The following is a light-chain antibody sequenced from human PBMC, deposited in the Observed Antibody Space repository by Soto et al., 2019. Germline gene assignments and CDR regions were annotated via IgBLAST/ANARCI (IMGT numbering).Light chain of an antibody. Sequence: EIVLTQSPATLSLSPGDRATLSCRASQSVSSYLAWYHQKPGQAPRLLIYDASNRATGIPARFSGSGSGTDFTLTVSSLEPEDFAVYYCQQRSDWPPTFGGGTKVEIE. CDR2: DAS. CDR3: QQRSDWPPT. CDR1: QSVSSY. V-gene: IGKV3-11*01. J-gene: IGKJ4*01.